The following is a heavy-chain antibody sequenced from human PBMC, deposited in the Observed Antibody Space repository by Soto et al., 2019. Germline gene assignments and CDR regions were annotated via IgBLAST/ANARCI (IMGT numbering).Heavy chain of an antibody. CDR2: IYYSGST. CDR3: ARATLRYYSYRDV. D-gene: IGHD4-17*01. V-gene: IGHV4-59*01. J-gene: IGHJ6*03. Sequence: SETLSLTCTVSGGSISSYYWSWIRQPPGKGLEWIGYIYYSGSTNYNPSLKSRVTISVDTSKNQFSLKLSSVTAADTAVYYCARATLRYYSYRDVWGKGTTVTVSS. CDR1: GGSISSYY.